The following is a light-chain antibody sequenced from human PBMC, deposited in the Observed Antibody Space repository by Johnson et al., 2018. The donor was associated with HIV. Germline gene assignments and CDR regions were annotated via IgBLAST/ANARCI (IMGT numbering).Light chain of an antibody. Sequence: QSVLSQPPSVSAAPGQKVTISCSGSSYNIGNSYVSWYQQLPGTAPKLLIYENNKRPSGIPDRFSGSKSGTSATLGITGLTTGDEAEYYCGTWETSLSAPYVFGTWNQVTVV. CDR2: ENN. CDR1: SYNIGNSY. J-gene: IGLJ1*01. V-gene: IGLV1-51*02. CDR3: GTWETSLSAPYV.